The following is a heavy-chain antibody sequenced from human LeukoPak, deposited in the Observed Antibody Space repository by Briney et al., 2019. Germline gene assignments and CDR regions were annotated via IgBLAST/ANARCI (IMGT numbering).Heavy chain of an antibody. J-gene: IGHJ4*02. CDR1: GFTFITND. V-gene: IGHV3-53*01. CDR3: ARGVEPLAANTLAY. D-gene: IGHD1-14*01. CDR2: LYSDGNT. Sequence: GGSLRLSCAASGFTFITNDMTWVRQAPGKGLEWVLVLYSDGNTKYADSVQGRFTISRDNCKNTLYLEMNSLSPDDTAVYYCARGVEPLAANTLAYWGQGTLVTVSS.